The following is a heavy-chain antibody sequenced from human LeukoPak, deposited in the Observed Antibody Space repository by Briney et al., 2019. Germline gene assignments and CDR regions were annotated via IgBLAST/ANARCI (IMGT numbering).Heavy chain of an antibody. V-gene: IGHV4-4*07. Sequence: SETLSLTCTVSGGSISSYYWSWIRQPAGKGLEWIGRIYTSGSTNYNPSLKSRVTISVAKSKNQFSLTLSSVTAADTAVYYCARDGDCTNGVCPSYYMDVWGKGTTVTVSS. D-gene: IGHD2-8*01. J-gene: IGHJ6*03. CDR2: IYTSGST. CDR1: GGSISSYY. CDR3: ARDGDCTNGVCPSYYMDV.